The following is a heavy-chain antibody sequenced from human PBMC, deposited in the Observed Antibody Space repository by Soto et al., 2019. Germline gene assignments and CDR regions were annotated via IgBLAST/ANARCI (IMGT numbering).Heavy chain of an antibody. V-gene: IGHV3-23*01. CDR3: VTRSRGLQSSPPRLDS. CDR2: ISGSGSST. CDR1: GLTFSGYG. D-gene: IGHD4-4*01. Sequence: EVQLLESGGGLVQPGGSLRLSCAASGLTFSGYGMSWVRQAPGTGLEGVSAISGSGSSTYYADSVKGRFTISRDDSKNILVLQMNSLRAEDTAVYYCVTRSRGLQSSPPRLDSWGQGTLVTVSS. J-gene: IGHJ4*02.